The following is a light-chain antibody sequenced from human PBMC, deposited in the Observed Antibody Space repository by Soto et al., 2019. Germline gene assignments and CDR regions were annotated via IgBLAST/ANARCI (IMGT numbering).Light chain of an antibody. CDR3: QQRSNWPRT. J-gene: IGKJ1*01. V-gene: IGKV3-11*01. Sequence: EIVLTQSPATLSLSPGERATLSCRASQSVSSYLAWYQQKPGQAPRLLIYDASNRATGIPARFSGSGSWTDFTLTSNSLEPEDFAVYDCQQRSNWPRTFGQGTKVEIK. CDR1: QSVSSY. CDR2: DAS.